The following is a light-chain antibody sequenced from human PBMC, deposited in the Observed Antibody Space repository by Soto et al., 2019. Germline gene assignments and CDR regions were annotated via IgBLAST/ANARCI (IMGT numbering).Light chain of an antibody. V-gene: IGLV1-47*02. J-gene: IGLJ1*01. CDR2: SNN. CDR3: VSWDASLSGLV. Sequence: QSVLTQPPSASGTPGQRVTISCSGRSANIGTNFVCWYQHLPGTAPRLLIYSNNQRPSGVPDRFSGSKSGTSASLAISGLRSEDEGDYYCVSWDASLSGLVFGTGTKVTVL. CDR1: SANIGTNF.